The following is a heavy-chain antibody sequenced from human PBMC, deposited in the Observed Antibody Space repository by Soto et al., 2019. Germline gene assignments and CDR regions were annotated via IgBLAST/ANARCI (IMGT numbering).Heavy chain of an antibody. D-gene: IGHD6-6*01. CDR2: INWNGGST. V-gene: IGHV3-20*01. CDR3: ARVSRSSSFDY. Sequence: PGGSLRLSCAASGFTFDDYGMSWGRQAPGRGLEWVSGINWNGGSTGYADSVKGRFTISRDNAKNSLYLQMNSLRAEDTALYHYARVSRSSSFDYWGQGTLVTVSA. J-gene: IGHJ4*02. CDR1: GFTFDDYG.